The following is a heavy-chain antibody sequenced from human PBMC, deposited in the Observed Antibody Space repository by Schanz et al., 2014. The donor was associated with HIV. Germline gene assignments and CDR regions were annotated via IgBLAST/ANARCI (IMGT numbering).Heavy chain of an antibody. V-gene: IGHV3-30*18. D-gene: IGHD4-17*01. Sequence: VQLVESGGGLVQPGGSLRLSCAASGFTFSRYWMNWVRQAPGKGLEWVAVISFDGGEKHYADSAKGRFTISRDNSKNTLYLQMNSLRAEDTAVYYCAKGARAHKVTTGVDVWGPGTTVTVSS. J-gene: IGHJ6*02. CDR2: ISFDGGEK. CDR1: GFTFSRYW. CDR3: AKGARAHKVTTGVDV.